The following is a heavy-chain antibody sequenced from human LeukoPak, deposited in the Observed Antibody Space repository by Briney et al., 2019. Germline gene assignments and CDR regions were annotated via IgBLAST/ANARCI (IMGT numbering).Heavy chain of an antibody. J-gene: IGHJ3*02. Sequence: SETLSLTCTVSGYSISGGYYWGWIRQPPGKGLEWTGSIDHSGSTYYNPSLKSRITISVDTSKNQFSLKLSSVTAADTAVYYCAREMKQRNDQVWVNAFDIWGRGTMLTVSS. CDR2: IDHSGST. V-gene: IGHV4-38-2*02. D-gene: IGHD1-1*01. CDR3: AREMKQRNDQVWVNAFDI. CDR1: GYSISGGYY.